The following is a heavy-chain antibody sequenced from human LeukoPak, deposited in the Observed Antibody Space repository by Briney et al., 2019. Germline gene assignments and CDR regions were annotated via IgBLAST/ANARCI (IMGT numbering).Heavy chain of an antibody. D-gene: IGHD3-22*01. CDR2: FYPGDSDT. Sequence: KFGESLKISCKGSGYTFTDYWIGWVRQMPGKGLEWMGIFYPGDSDTRYSPSFQGQVTISADKSISTAYLQWSSLKASDTAMYYCARPVYYDGSGYIPYFFDYWGQGTLVTVSS. CDR3: ARPVYYDGSGYIPYFFDY. J-gene: IGHJ4*02. CDR1: GYTFTDYW. V-gene: IGHV5-51*01.